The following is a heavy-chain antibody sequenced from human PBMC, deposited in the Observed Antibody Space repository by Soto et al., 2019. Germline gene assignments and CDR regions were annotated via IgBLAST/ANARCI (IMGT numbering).Heavy chain of an antibody. CDR1: GGSISSYY. J-gene: IGHJ6*02. Sequence: SETLSLTCTVSGGSISSYYWSWIRQPPGKGLEWIGYIYYSGSTNYNPSLKSRVTISVDTSKNQFSLKLSSVTAADTAVYYCARDRGFGELVYGMDVWGQWTTVTVSS. V-gene: IGHV4-59*12. CDR3: ARDRGFGELVYGMDV. D-gene: IGHD3-10*01. CDR2: IYYSGST.